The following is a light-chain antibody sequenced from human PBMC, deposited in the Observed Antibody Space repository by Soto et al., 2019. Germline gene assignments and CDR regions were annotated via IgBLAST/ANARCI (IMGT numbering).Light chain of an antibody. CDR3: LQDYNYPPT. J-gene: IGKJ1*01. CDR1: QGIRND. V-gene: IGKV1-6*01. CDR2: AAS. Sequence: IQKTPAASFPFATVRDKNTNTCRASQGIRNDLGWYQQKPGKAPKLLIYAASSLQSGVPSRFSGSGSGTDFTLTISSLQPEDFATYYCLQDYNYPPTFGQGTKVDIK.